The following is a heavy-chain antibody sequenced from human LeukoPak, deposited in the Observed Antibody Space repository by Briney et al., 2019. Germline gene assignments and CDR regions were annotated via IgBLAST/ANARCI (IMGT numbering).Heavy chain of an antibody. Sequence: SETLSLSCTVSGGSISSYYWSWIRRPPGKGLEGIGYIYYSGSTNYNPSLKSRVTISVDTSKNQFALKLSSVTAADTAVYYCARSRSVWSKNYYYYYMDVWGKGTTVTVSS. D-gene: IGHD5/OR15-5a*01. J-gene: IGHJ6*03. CDR3: ARSRSVWSKNYYYYYMDV. CDR2: IYYSGST. V-gene: IGHV4-59*01. CDR1: GGSISSYY.